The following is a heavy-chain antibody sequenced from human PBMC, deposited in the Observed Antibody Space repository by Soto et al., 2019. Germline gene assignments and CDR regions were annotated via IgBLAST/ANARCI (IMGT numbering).Heavy chain of an antibody. CDR1: GFTFSNYA. CDR3: AKVGSERYSGQHSDY. D-gene: IGHD5-12*01. CDR2: ISSSSGST. Sequence: EVQLSESGGGLVQPGGSLRLSCAASGFTFSNYAINWVRQAPGKGLERVSTISSSSGSTYYADSGKGRFTISRDNSKSFLYLQMNSRRGDDTAVYYCAKVGSERYSGQHSDYWGQGTLGTISS. V-gene: IGHV3-23*01. J-gene: IGHJ4*02.